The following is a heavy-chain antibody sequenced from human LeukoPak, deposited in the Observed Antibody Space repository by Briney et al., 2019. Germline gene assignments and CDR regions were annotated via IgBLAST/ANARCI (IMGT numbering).Heavy chain of an antibody. J-gene: IGHJ4*02. Sequence: SETLSLTCTVSGSSISSYYWSWIRQPPGKGLEWIGEINHSGSTNYNPPLESRVTISVDTSKNQFSLRLSSVTAADTAVYYCARGNILTGYCFDFWGQGALVTVSS. CDR2: INHSGST. V-gene: IGHV4-34*01. CDR3: ARGNILTGYCFDF. D-gene: IGHD3-9*01. CDR1: GSSISSYY.